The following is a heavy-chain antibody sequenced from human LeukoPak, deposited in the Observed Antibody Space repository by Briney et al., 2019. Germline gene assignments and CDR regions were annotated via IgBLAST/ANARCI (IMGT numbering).Heavy chain of an antibody. CDR3: AREGRTTLDAFDI. Sequence: SQTLSLTCTVSGGSISSGDYYWSWIRQPPGKGLEWIGYIYYSGSTYYNPSLKSRVTTSVDTSKNQFSLKLSSVTAADTAVYYCAREGRTTLDAFDIWGQGTMVTVSS. V-gene: IGHV4-30-4*08. CDR1: GGSISSGDYY. J-gene: IGHJ3*02. CDR2: IYYSGST. D-gene: IGHD2/OR15-2a*01.